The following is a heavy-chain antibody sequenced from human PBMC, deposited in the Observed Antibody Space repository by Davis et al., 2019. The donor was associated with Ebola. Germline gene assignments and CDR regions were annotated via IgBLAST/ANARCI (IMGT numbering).Heavy chain of an antibody. CDR2: IHSSGNT. D-gene: IGHD2/OR15-2a*01. CDR1: GASVSDYF. Sequence: PSETLSLTCSVSGASVSDYFWNWVRQSPGKGLEWIGYIHSSGNTIYNPSLQSRVTLSVDTSNNDFSLILRSVTAADTAIYYCARRPILSGLGQDRWLDSWGQGRLVTVSS. CDR3: ARRPILSGLGQDRWLDS. J-gene: IGHJ5*01. V-gene: IGHV4-59*08.